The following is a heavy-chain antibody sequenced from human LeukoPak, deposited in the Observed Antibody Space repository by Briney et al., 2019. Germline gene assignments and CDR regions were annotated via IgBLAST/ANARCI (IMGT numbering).Heavy chain of an antibody. CDR3: ARGTGSFDS. CDR2: ISHSSSYI. V-gene: IGHV3-21*06. J-gene: IGHJ4*02. Sequence: GGSLRLSCAASGFTFSRYSMNWVRQAPGKGLEWVSSISHSSSYIYYADAVKGRLTISRDNAQNSLYLQMNNLRAEDTAVYYCARGTGSFDSWGQGTLVTVSS. CDR1: GFTFSRYS. D-gene: IGHD1-1*01.